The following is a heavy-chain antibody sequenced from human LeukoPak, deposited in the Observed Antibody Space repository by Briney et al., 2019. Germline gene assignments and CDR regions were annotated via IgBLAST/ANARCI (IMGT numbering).Heavy chain of an antibody. CDR3: ARGIFSSSWYIVYFFDY. J-gene: IGHJ4*02. CDR2: IYNSGST. V-gene: IGHV4-31*03. CDR1: GGSISSGGYS. D-gene: IGHD6-13*01. Sequence: SETLSLTCTVSGGSISSGGYSWSWIRQHPGKGLEWLGFIYNSGSTHYNPSLKSRLTILIDTSKNQFSLKLGSVTAADTAVYYCARGIFSSSWYIVYFFDYGGQGTLVTVSS.